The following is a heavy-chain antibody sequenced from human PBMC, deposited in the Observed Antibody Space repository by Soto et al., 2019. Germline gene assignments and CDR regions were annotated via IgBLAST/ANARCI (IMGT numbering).Heavy chain of an antibody. CDR2: IYHSGST. D-gene: IGHD1-26*01. CDR1: GGSISSSNW. J-gene: IGHJ5*02. CDR3: ARERRGSYPNWFDP. V-gene: IGHV4-4*02. Sequence: PSETLSLTCAVSGGSISSSNWWSWVRQPPGKGLEWIGEIYHSGSTNYNPSLKSRVTISVDKSKNQFSLKLSSVTAADTAVYYRARERRGSYPNWFDPWGQGTLVTVSS.